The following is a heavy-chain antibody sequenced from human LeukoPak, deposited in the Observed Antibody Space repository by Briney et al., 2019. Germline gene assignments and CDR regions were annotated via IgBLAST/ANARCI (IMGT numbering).Heavy chain of an antibody. Sequence: ASVKVSCKTSGYTFTSYGISWVRQAPGQGLEWMGWISAYNGNTNYAQKLQGRVTMTTDTSTSTAYMELRSLRSDDTAVYYCARLGEFSGYDNSDNWFDPWGQGTLVTVSS. CDR2: ISAYNGNT. D-gene: IGHD5-12*01. CDR3: ARLGEFSGYDNSDNWFDP. V-gene: IGHV1-18*01. J-gene: IGHJ5*02. CDR1: GYTFTSYG.